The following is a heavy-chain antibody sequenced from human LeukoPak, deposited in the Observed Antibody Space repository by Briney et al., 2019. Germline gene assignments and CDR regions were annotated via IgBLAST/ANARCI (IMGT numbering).Heavy chain of an antibody. Sequence: QSGGSLRLSCAASGFTFSDYNMRWIRQAAGKGLEWVSAISGSGVTTYYADSVKGRFTISRDNSKNTLYLQMNSLRAEDTAVYYCAKEGYDSSGYYYAYFQHWGQGTLVTVSS. CDR1: GFTFSDYN. D-gene: IGHD3-22*01. CDR2: ISGSGVTT. V-gene: IGHV3-23*01. CDR3: AKEGYDSSGYYYAYFQH. J-gene: IGHJ1*01.